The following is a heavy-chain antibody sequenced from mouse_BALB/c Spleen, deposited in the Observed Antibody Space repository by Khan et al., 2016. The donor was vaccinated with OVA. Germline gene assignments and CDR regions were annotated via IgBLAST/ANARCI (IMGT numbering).Heavy chain of an antibody. CDR1: GFSFSTYS. V-gene: IGHV5-6-4*01. CDR2: ISSGGSYT. Sequence: EVELVESGGDLVRPGGSLKLSCVASGFSFSTYSMSWVRQTPEKRLEWVATISSGGSYTYYPDSVKGRFTISRDNVKNTLYLQMSSLKSEDTAMYYCTRHRGYYGYNPYFDYWGQGTTLTVSS. J-gene: IGHJ2*01. CDR3: TRHRGYYGYNPYFDY. D-gene: IGHD1-1*01.